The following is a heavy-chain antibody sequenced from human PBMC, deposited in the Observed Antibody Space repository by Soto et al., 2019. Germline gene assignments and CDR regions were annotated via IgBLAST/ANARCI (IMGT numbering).Heavy chain of an antibody. V-gene: IGHV1-18*01. CDR2: INVYSGDT. CDR1: GYIFSHYA. Sequence: QVQLVQSGDDLRESGASVKVSCKASGYIFSHYAINWVRQAPAQGLEWMGWINVYSGDTSYTQNLQGRVTLPRAIATNTAYMELTSLTSDDTAGDYCARDRGDLTRPLQYWGQGTLITVSS. CDR3: ARDRGDLTRPLQY. J-gene: IGHJ4*02. D-gene: IGHD3-10*01.